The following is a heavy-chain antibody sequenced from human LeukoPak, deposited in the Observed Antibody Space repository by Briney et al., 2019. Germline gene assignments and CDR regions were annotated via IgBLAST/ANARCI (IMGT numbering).Heavy chain of an antibody. CDR3: ARGSTSGWPDYLDY. Sequence: GGPLRPSCAASGFTLSSNWMHWVRQPPRKGLVWVSRINGDGSSTPYANSMKGPFTISRDNAKNTLYLQMHSLRADDTAVYYCARGSTSGWPDYLDYWGQGSVVTVSS. CDR2: INGDGSST. V-gene: IGHV3-74*01. J-gene: IGHJ4*02. D-gene: IGHD6-19*01. CDR1: GFTLSSNW.